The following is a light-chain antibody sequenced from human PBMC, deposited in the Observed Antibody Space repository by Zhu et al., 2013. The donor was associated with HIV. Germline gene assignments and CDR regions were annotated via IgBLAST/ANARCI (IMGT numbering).Light chain of an antibody. J-gene: IGKJ1*01. Sequence: AIQLTQSPSSLSTSVGDRVTITCRASQGISSGLAWYQQKPGNVPKLLIYDASNLESGVPSRFRGSGSGTDFTLTISSLQAEDVAVYYCQQYYSTPRTFGQGTKVEIK. CDR2: DAS. CDR3: QQYYSTPRT. V-gene: IGKV1-13*02. CDR1: QGISSG.